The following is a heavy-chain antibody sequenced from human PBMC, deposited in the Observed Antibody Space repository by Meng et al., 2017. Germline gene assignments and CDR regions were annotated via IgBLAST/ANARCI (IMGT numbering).Heavy chain of an antibody. CDR2: INHSGIT. CDR3: ASNDFWSGRYYYGMDV. D-gene: IGHD3-3*01. J-gene: IGHJ6*02. V-gene: IGHV4-34*01. Sequence: SETLSPTWALYGASSIGFYWSWIRQPPGKGLEWMGEINHSGITNNNPSPKSPVTISLDTSKNQFSLKLSSVTAADTAVYYCASNDFWSGRYYYGMDVWGQGTTVTVSS. CDR1: GASSIGFY.